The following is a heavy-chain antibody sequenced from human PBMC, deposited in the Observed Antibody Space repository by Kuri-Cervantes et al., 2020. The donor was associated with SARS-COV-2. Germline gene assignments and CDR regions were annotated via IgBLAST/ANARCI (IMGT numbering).Heavy chain of an antibody. CDR3: ASWGRDMTTVTWVDY. Sequence: ASVKVSCKASGYTFTSYGICWVRQAPGQGLEWMGWISAYNGNTNYAQKLQGRVTMTTDTSTSTAYMELRSLRSDDTAVYYCASWGRDMTTVTWVDYWGQGTLVTVSS. V-gene: IGHV1-18*01. CDR1: GYTFTSYG. J-gene: IGHJ4*02. CDR2: ISAYNGNT. D-gene: IGHD4-17*01.